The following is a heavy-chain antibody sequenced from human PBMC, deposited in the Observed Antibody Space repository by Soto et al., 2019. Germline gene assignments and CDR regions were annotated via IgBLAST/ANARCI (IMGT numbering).Heavy chain of an antibody. CDR3: AIEPDPGYFQH. J-gene: IGHJ1*01. Sequence: GASVKVSCKASGGTFSSYTISWVRQAPGQGLEWMGRIIPILGIANYAQKFQGRVTMTTDTSTSTAYMELRSLRSDDTAVYYCAIEPDPGYFQHWGQGTLVTVSS. V-gene: IGHV1-69*02. CDR1: GGTFSSYT. CDR2: IIPILGIA.